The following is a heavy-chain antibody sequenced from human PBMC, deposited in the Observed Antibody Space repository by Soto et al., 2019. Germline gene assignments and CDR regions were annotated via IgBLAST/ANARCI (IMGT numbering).Heavy chain of an antibody. V-gene: IGHV4-39*01. CDR2: IYYSGST. J-gene: IGHJ4*02. Sequence: SETLSLTCTVSGGSISGSSYYWGWIRQPPGKGLEWIGSIYYSGSTYYNPSLKSRVTISVDTSKNQFSLKLSSVTAADTAVYYCATQGASITMVRGVPLNFDYWGQGTLVTVSS. CDR3: ATQGASITMVRGVPLNFDY. D-gene: IGHD3-10*01. CDR1: GGSISGSSYY.